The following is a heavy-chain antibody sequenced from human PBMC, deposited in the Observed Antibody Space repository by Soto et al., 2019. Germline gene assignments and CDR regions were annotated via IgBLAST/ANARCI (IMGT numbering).Heavy chain of an antibody. V-gene: IGHV1-2*02. J-gene: IGHJ4*02. Sequence: ASVKVSCKASGYTFTGYYMHWVRQAPGQGLEWMGWINPNSGGTNYAQKFQGRVTMTRDTSISTAYMELSRLRSDDTAVYYCAILGPTLYYYDSSGYSPPYFDYWGQGTLVTV. CDR3: AILGPTLYYYDSSGYSPPYFDY. CDR1: GYTFTGYY. D-gene: IGHD3-22*01. CDR2: INPNSGGT.